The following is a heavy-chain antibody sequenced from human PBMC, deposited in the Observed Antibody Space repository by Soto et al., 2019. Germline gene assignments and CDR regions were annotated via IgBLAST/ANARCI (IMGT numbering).Heavy chain of an antibody. Sequence: HPGGSLRLSCAASGFTFSSYAMHWVRQAPGKGLEWVAVISYDGSNKYYADSVKGRFTISRDNSKNTLYLQMNSLRAEDTAVYYCARDPQRGWGIAAHWFQHWGQGTLVTVSSGKNSADTAVYYCARTEGSSWPWERNSRLYYYYGMDVWGQGTTVTVSS. D-gene: IGHD6-13*01. CDR3: ARDPQRGWGIAAHWFQHWGQGTLVTVSSGKNSADTAVYYCARTEGSSWPWERNSRLYYYYGMDV. CDR2: ISYDGSNK. CDR1: GFTFSSYA. J-gene: IGHJ6*02. V-gene: IGHV3-30-3*01.